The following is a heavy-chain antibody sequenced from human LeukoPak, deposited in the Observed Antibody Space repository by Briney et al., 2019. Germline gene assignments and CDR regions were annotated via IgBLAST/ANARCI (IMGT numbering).Heavy chain of an antibody. Sequence: SETLSLTCTVSGGSISSGSYYWSWIRQPAGKGLEWIGRIYTSGSTNYNPSLKSRVTISVDTSKNQFSLKLSSVTAADTAVYYCARTTMVRGTYYMDVWGKGTTVTVSS. CDR3: ARTTMVRGTYYMDV. V-gene: IGHV4-61*02. CDR2: IYTSGST. D-gene: IGHD3-10*01. J-gene: IGHJ6*03. CDR1: GGSISSGSYY.